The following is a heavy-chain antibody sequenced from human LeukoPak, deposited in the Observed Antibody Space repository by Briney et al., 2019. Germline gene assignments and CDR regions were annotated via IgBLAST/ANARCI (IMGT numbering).Heavy chain of an antibody. CDR3: TTEPTAMVTVGNY. Sequence: GGSLRLSCAASGFTFSNAWMSWVRQAPGKGLEWVGRIKSKTDGGTTDYAAPVKGRFTISRDDSKNTLYLQMNSLKTADTAVYYCTTEPTAMVTVGNYWGQGTLVTVSS. D-gene: IGHD5-18*01. V-gene: IGHV3-15*01. J-gene: IGHJ4*02. CDR2: IKSKTDGGTT. CDR1: GFTFSNAW.